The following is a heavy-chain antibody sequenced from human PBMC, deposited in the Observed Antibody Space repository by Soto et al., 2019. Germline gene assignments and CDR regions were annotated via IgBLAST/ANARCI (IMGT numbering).Heavy chain of an antibody. CDR2: IYHSGST. D-gene: IGHD5-12*01. V-gene: IGHV4-30-2*01. CDR3: ARRDGYNPLYDY. CDR1: GGSISSGGYP. J-gene: IGHJ4*02. Sequence: QLQLQESGSGLVKPSQTLSLTCAVSGGSISSGGYPWSWIRQPPGKGLEWIGYIYHSGSTYYNPSLKSRVTISVDRSKNQFSLKLSSVTAADTAVYYCARRDGYNPLYDYWGQGTLVTVSS.